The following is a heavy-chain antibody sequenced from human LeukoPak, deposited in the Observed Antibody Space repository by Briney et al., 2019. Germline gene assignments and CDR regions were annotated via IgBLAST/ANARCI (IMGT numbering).Heavy chain of an antibody. Sequence: PGGSLRLSCAASGFTFSSYAMSWVRQAPGMGPEWVAAITGSGDNTYYADSVKGRFTISRDNSKNTLYLQMNSLRAEDTAVYYCAKGPGGYYYYFDYWGQGTLVTVSS. D-gene: IGHD3-10*01. V-gene: IGHV3-23*01. J-gene: IGHJ4*02. CDR3: AKGPGGYYYYFDY. CDR1: GFTFSSYA. CDR2: ITGSGDNT.